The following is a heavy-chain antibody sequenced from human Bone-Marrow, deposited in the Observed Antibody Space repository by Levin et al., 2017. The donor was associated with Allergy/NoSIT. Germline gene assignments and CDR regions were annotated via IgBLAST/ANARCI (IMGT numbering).Heavy chain of an antibody. CDR2: IYSVGST. D-gene: IGHD3-10*02. Sequence: ASETLSLTCAASGFTVNNNYMTWVRQAPGKGLEWVSLIYSVGSTYYADSVKGRFTISRDSSKNTVYLQMNNLRAEDTAVYYCARNVPVTDLGYWGQGTLVTVSS. CDR3: ARNVPVTDLGY. V-gene: IGHV3-53*01. J-gene: IGHJ4*02. CDR1: GFTVNNNY.